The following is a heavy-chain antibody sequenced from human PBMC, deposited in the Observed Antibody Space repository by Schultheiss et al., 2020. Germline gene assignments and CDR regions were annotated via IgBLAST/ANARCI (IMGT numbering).Heavy chain of an antibody. CDR3: GAGYYDSSGYLDY. J-gene: IGHJ4*02. D-gene: IGHD3-22*01. CDR1: GGSFSGYY. Sequence: SETLSLTCAVYGGSFSGYYWSWIRQPPGKGLEWIGEINHSGSTNYNPSLKSRVTISVDTSKNQFSLKLSSVTAADTAVYYCGAGYYDSSGYLDYWGQGTLVTVSS. V-gene: IGHV4-34*01. CDR2: INHSGST.